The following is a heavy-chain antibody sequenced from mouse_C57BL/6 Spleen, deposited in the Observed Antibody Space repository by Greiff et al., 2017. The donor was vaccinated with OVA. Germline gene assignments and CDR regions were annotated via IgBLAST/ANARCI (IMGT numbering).Heavy chain of an antibody. D-gene: IGHD1-1*01. CDR3: ASQISIYYSASSSFRGYFDV. J-gene: IGHJ1*03. CDR2: IDPSDSYT. Sequence: QVQLQQPGAELVMPGASVKLSCKASGYTFTSYWMHWVKQRPGQGLEWIGEIDPSDSYTNYKQKFKGKSTLSVDKSSSTAYMQLSSLNSADSSVYFCASQISIYYSASSSFRGYFDVWGTGTTVTVSS. V-gene: IGHV1-69*01. CDR1: GYTFTSYW.